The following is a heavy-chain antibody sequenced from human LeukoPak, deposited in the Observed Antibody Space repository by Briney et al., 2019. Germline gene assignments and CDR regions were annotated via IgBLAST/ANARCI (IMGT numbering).Heavy chain of an antibody. CDR2: ISSSSSTI. CDR3: ARDAGGWYYYYYYMDV. Sequence: PGGSLRLSCAASGFTFSSYSMNWVRQAPGKGLEWVSYISSSSSTIYYADSVKGRFTISRDNAKNSLYLQMNSLRAEDTAVYYCARDAGGWYYYYYYMDVWGKGTTVTVSS. CDR1: GFTFSSYS. D-gene: IGHD6-19*01. V-gene: IGHV3-48*04. J-gene: IGHJ6*03.